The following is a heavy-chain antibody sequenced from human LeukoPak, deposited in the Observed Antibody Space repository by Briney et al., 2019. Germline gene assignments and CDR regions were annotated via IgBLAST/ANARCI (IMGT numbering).Heavy chain of an antibody. CDR3: ASGPYPAAGTDHQFDY. V-gene: IGHV4-59*01. J-gene: IGHJ4*02. CDR2: TFYSGST. CDR1: GASISSYY. D-gene: IGHD6-13*01. Sequence: PSETLSLTCTVSGASISSYYWSWIRQSPGKGLEWIGYTFYSGSTLYNPSLQSRVTISVDTSKNQFSLRLTSVTAADTAVYYCASGPYPAAGTDHQFDYWGQGTLVTVSS.